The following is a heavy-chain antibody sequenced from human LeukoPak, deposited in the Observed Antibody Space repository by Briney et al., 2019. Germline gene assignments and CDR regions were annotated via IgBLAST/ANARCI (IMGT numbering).Heavy chain of an antibody. CDR3: ASAPDSYGFYYFDY. J-gene: IGHJ4*02. Sequence: SETLSLTCTVSGGSISSGGYYWSWIRQHPGKGLEWIGYIYYSGSTYYNPSLKSRVTISVDTSKNQFSLKLSSVTAADTAVYYCASAPDSYGFYYFDYWGQGTLVTVSS. CDR1: GGSISSGGYY. D-gene: IGHD5-18*01. V-gene: IGHV4-31*03. CDR2: IYYSGST.